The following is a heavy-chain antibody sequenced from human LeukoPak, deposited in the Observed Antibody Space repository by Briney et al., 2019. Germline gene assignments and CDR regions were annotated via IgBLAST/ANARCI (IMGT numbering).Heavy chain of an antibody. CDR3: ARGGGGNSYFDY. J-gene: IGHJ4*02. CDR1: GFTFSSYA. D-gene: IGHD4-23*01. Sequence: GGSLRLSCAASGFTFSSYAMSWVRQAPGKGLEWVSVIYSGGSTYYADSVKGRFTISRDNSKNTLYLQMNSLRAEDTAVYYCARGGGGNSYFDYWGQGTLVTVSS. V-gene: IGHV3-53*01. CDR2: IYSGGST.